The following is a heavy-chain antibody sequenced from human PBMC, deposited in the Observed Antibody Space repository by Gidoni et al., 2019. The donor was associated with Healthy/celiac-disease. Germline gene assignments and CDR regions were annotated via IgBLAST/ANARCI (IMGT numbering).Heavy chain of an antibody. CDR1: GGSFSGDY. V-gene: IGHV4-34*01. CDR3: ARGLAVVAATPPRGFDY. CDR2: INHSGST. J-gene: IGHJ4*02. Sequence: QVQLQQWGAGLLKPSETLSLTCAVYGGSFSGDYWSWLRQPPGKGLEWIGEINHSGSTNYNPSLQSRVTISIDTSKNQFSLRLSSVTAADTAVYFCARGLAVVAATPPRGFDYWGQGTLVTVSS. D-gene: IGHD2-15*01.